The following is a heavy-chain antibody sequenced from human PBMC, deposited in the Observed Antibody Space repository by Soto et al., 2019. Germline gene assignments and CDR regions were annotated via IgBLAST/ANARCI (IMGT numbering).Heavy chain of an antibody. Sequence: QVQLVQSGAEVKKPGSSVKVSCKASGGTFSSYAISWVRQAPGQGLEWMGGIIPIFGTANYAQKFQGRVTITADKSTSTAYMELSSLRSEDTAVYYCARGPADYAATHILPRDFAYWGQGPLVTVSS. CDR1: GGTFSSYA. D-gene: IGHD2-15*01. CDR3: ARGPADYAATHILPRDFAY. CDR2: IIPIFGTA. V-gene: IGHV1-69*06. J-gene: IGHJ4*02.